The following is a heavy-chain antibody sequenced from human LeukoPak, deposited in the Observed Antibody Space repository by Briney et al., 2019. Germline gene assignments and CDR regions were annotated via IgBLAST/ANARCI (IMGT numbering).Heavy chain of an antibody. CDR1: GYTFTSYG. D-gene: IGHD3-22*01. J-gene: IGHJ4*02. Sequence: ASVKVSCKASGYTFTSYGISWVRQAPGQGLEWMGWISLYNGNTNYAQKLQGRVTTTTDTSTSTAYMELRSLRSDDTAVCYCARGGLNYYYDSSGYYDYWGQGTLVTVSS. CDR2: ISLYNGNT. V-gene: IGHV1-18*01. CDR3: ARGGLNYYYDSSGYYDY.